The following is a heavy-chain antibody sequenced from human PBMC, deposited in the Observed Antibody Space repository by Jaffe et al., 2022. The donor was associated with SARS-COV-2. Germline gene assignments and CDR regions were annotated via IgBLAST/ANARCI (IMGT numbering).Heavy chain of an antibody. D-gene: IGHD4-17*01. Sequence: EVQLVESGGGLVQPGGSLRLSCVASGFTFSSYWMTWVRQAPGKGLEWVANIKHDDIEQNYVDSVKGRFTISRDNAKNSLYLQMNSLRADDTAVYYCARVPPTYGDGSDVWGKGTTVTVSS. CDR1: GFTFSSYW. V-gene: IGHV3-7*01. CDR2: IKHDDIEQ. J-gene: IGHJ6*04. CDR3: ARVPPTYGDGSDV.